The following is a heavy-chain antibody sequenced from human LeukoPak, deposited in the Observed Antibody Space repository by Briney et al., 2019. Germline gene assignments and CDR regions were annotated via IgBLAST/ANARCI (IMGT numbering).Heavy chain of an antibody. CDR3: ARLPRITIFGVVPGP. V-gene: IGHV4-39*01. J-gene: IGHJ5*02. Sequence: PSETLSLTCTVSGGSISSSSYYWGWIRQPPGKGLEWIGSIYYSGSTYYNPSLKSRVTISVDTSKNQFSLKLSSVTAADTAVYYRARLPRITIFGVVPGPWGQGTLVTVSS. CDR1: GGSISSSSYY. CDR2: IYYSGST. D-gene: IGHD3-3*01.